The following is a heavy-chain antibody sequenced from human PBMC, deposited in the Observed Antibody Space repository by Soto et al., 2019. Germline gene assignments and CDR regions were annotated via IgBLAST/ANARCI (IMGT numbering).Heavy chain of an antibody. J-gene: IGHJ6*02. CDR1: GFTFSDYY. Sequence: PGGSLRLSCAASGFTFSDYYMSWIRQAPGKGLEWVSYISSSGSTIYYADSVKGRFTISRDNAKNSLYLQMNSLRAEDTAVYYCARDRDTAMYYYYGMDVWGQGTTVTVSS. V-gene: IGHV3-11*01. CDR2: ISSSGSTI. D-gene: IGHD5-18*01. CDR3: ARDRDTAMYYYYGMDV.